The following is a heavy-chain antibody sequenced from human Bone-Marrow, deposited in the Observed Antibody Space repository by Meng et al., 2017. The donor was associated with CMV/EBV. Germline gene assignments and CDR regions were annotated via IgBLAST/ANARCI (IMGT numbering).Heavy chain of an antibody. CDR3: ARSGATPTYY. J-gene: IGHJ4*02. V-gene: IGHV4-34*01. Sequence: GSLRLSCAVYGGSFSGYYWSWIRQSPGMGLEWIGEINHSGSTNYNPSLKSQVTISVDTSKNQFSLKLSSVTAADTAVYYCARSGATPTYYWGQGTLVTVSS. CDR1: GGSFSGYY. D-gene: IGHD1-26*01. CDR2: INHSGST.